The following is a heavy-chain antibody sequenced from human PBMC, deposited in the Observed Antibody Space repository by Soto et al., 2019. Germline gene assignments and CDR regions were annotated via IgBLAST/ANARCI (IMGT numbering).Heavy chain of an antibody. V-gene: IGHV1-18*01. CDR2: ISAYNCNT. CDR1: GYTFSSYH. CDR3: ARDLPPVDY. J-gene: IGHJ4*02. Sequence: QIQLGQSGAEVKKPGASVKVSCKASGYTFSSYHITWVRQAPGQGLEWMGWISAYNCNTNYAQNLQDRVTMTTEPSTSTAYMALRSLRSDDTAVYSCARDLPPVDYWGQGTLVTVSS.